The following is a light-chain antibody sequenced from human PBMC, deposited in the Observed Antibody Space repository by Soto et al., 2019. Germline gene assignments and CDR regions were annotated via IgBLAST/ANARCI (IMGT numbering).Light chain of an antibody. V-gene: IGLV2-11*01. J-gene: IGLJ1*01. CDR2: DVI. CDR1: SSDVGVYKY. CDR3: CSYAGDYTFG. Sequence: QSALIQPRSVSGSPGQSVTISCTGTSSDVGVYKYVSWYRHHPGKSSKLMIYDVITRPSGVPDRFSGSKSGNTASLTISGLQAGDEADCYCCSYAGDYTFGFGSGTKRTVL.